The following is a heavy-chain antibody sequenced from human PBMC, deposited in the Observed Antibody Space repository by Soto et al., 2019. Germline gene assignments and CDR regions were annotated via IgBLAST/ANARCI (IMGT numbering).Heavy chain of an antibody. V-gene: IGHV3-30*18. CDR3: ANDPARNWLGHLRE. J-gene: IGHJ4*02. D-gene: IGHD3-9*01. CDR2: ISYDGSET. CDR1: GFTFSSFG. Sequence: QVHLVESGGGVVLPGRSLRLSCAASGFTFSSFGMHWVRQPPGKGLEWVAVISYDGSETDYADSVKGRFTISRDNSQNTVFLEMGSLRPEDTAVYYCANDPARNWLGHLREWGQGTQVTVSS.